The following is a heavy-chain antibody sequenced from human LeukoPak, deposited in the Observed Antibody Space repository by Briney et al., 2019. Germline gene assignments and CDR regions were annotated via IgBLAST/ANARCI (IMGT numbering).Heavy chain of an antibody. Sequence: ASVKVSCKASGYTFTGYYMHWVRQAPGQGLEWMGWINPNSGGTNYAQKFQGRVTMTRDTFISTAYMELSRLRSDDTAVYYCATYCGGDCYGVDYWGQGTLVTVSS. V-gene: IGHV1-2*02. J-gene: IGHJ4*02. CDR2: INPNSGGT. CDR1: GYTFTGYY. D-gene: IGHD2-21*01. CDR3: ATYCGGDCYGVDY.